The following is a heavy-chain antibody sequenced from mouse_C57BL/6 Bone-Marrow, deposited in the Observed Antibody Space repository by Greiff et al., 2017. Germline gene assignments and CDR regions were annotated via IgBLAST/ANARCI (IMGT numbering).Heavy chain of an antibody. CDR2: IRSKSNNYAT. V-gene: IGHV10-1*01. CDR3: VRHYYGFDY. J-gene: IGHJ2*01. Sequence: EVQVVESGGGLVQPKGSLKLSCAASGFSFNTYAMNWVRQAPGKGLEWVARIRSKSNNYATYYADSVKDRFTISRDDSESMLYLQMNNLKTEDTAMYYCVRHYYGFDYWGQGTTLTVSS. CDR1: GFSFNTYA. D-gene: IGHD1-1*01.